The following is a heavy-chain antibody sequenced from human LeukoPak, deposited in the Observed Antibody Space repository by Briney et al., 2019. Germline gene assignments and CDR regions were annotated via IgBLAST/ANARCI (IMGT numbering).Heavy chain of an antibody. CDR2: ISGSGVST. D-gene: IGHD2-2*01. CDR3: ARDGTSTDDY. CDR1: GFTFSSYA. J-gene: IGHJ4*02. V-gene: IGHV3-23*01. Sequence: PGGSLRLSCAASGFTFSSYAMTWVRQAPGKGLEWVSAISGSGVSTYYADSVKGRFTISRDNSRNTLYLQMNTLRADDTAVYYCARDGTSTDDYWGQGTLVTVSS.